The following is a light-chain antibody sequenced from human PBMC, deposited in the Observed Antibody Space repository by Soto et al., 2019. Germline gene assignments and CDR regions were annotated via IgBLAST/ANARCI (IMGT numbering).Light chain of an antibody. J-gene: IGKJ3*01. CDR2: GAS. V-gene: IGKV3-15*01. CDR3: HQYDHWPFT. CDR1: QSVSGN. Sequence: EIVMTQSPATLSVSPGERATLSCRASQSVSGNLAWYQQKPGQAPRLRIYGASTRATGLPARFSGSGSGTEFTLTISSLQSEDFALYYCHQYDHWPFTFGPGTKVDIK.